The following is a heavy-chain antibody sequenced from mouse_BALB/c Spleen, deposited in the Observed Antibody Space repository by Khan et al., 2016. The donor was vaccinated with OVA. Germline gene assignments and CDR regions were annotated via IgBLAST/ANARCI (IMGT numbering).Heavy chain of an antibody. CDR2: IFPGTGTT. D-gene: IGHD2-1*01. J-gene: IGHJ3*01. V-gene: IGHV1S132*01. CDR3: ASSYFGSYEFAY. CDR1: GYTFTSYW. Sequence: QVQLQQSGAELVKPGASVKLSCKTSGYTFTSYWIQWVKQRPGQGLGWIGQIFPGTGTTYYYENFKGKATLTVDTSSNTAYMQFSRLTYEDSAVYFCASSYFGSYEFAYWGQGTLVTVS.